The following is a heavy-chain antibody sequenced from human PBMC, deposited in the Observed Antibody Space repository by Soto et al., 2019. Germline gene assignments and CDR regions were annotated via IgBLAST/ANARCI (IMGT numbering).Heavy chain of an antibody. CDR1: GFTFSDAW. D-gene: IGHD3-22*01. V-gene: IGHV3-15*07. CDR2: IKSKADGGTT. CDR3: TTDSISTMKLARFDY. J-gene: IGHJ4*01. Sequence: EVQLVESGGGLVKPGGSLRLSCAASGFTFSDAWINWVRQAPGKGLEWVGRIKSKADGGTTDFAAFVKGRFAISRDDSKDMMYMQMNSLNSEDTAVYYCTTDSISTMKLARFDYWGHGTLVTVSS.